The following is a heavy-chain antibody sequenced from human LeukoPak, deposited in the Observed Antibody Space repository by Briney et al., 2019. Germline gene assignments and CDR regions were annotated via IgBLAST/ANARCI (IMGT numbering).Heavy chain of an antibody. Sequence: LETLSLTCAVYGGSFSGYYWSWIRQPPGKGLEWIGEINHSGSTNYNPSLKSRVTISVDTSKNQFSLKLSSVTAADTAVYYCARRGRGYSYGSQPIDYWGQGTLVTVSS. J-gene: IGHJ4*02. CDR2: INHSGST. CDR3: ARRGRGYSYGSQPIDY. CDR1: GGSFSGYY. V-gene: IGHV4-34*01. D-gene: IGHD5-18*01.